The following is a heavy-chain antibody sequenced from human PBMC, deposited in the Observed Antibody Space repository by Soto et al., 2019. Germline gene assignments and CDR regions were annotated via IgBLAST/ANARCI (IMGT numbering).Heavy chain of an antibody. Sequence: SETLSLTCAVYGGSFSGYYWSWIRQPPGKGLEWIGEINHSGSTNYNPSLKSRVTISVDTSKNQFSLKLSSVTAADTAVYYCARGRIRPMVRGAVMDVWGKGTTVTAP. CDR3: ARGRIRPMVRGAVMDV. CDR1: GGSFSGYY. D-gene: IGHD3-10*01. J-gene: IGHJ6*03. V-gene: IGHV4-34*01. CDR2: INHSGST.